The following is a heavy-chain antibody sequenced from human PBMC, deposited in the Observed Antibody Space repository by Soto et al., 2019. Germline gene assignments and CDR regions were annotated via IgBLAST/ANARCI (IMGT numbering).Heavy chain of an antibody. V-gene: IGHV1-69*08. CDR2: IIPILGIA. CDR3: AREPGRDPYYYYGMDV. Sequence: QVQLVQSGAEVKKPGSSVKVSCKASGGTFSSYTISWVRQAPGQGLEWMGRIIPILGIANYAQKFQGRVTITADKSTSTAYMELSSRRSEDTAVYYCAREPGRDPYYYYGMDVWGQGTTVTVSS. J-gene: IGHJ6*02. D-gene: IGHD3-10*01. CDR1: GGTFSSYT.